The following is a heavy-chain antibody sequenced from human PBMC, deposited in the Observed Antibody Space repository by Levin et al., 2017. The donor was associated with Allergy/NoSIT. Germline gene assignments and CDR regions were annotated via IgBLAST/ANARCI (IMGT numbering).Heavy chain of an antibody. Sequence: GGSLRLSCKASGYTFTTYAMNWVRQAPGQGLEWMGWINTNTGNPTYAPGFTGRFVFSLDTSVNTAYVQISSLKAEDTAVYYCAKDSSGRPFDIWGQGTMVIVSS. CDR2: INTNTGNP. V-gene: IGHV7-4-1*02. CDR3: AKDSSGRPFDI. J-gene: IGHJ3*02. CDR1: GYTFTTYA. D-gene: IGHD6-19*01.